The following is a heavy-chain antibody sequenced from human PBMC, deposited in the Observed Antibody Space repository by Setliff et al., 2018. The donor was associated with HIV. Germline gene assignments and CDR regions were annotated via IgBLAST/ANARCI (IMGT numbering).Heavy chain of an antibody. D-gene: IGHD3-16*01. V-gene: IGHV3-23*01. J-gene: IGHJ5*02. CDR1: GFTFSSFG. CDR3: ARDSYDSTVRVDWFDP. CDR2: MSGRGGTT. Sequence: GGSLRLSCAASGFTFSSFGMTWVRQAPGKGLQRVSTMSGRGGTTYYADSVKGRFTISRDNSKNMLYLEMNSLRAEDTALYYCARDSYDSTVRVDWFDPWGQGTLVTVSS.